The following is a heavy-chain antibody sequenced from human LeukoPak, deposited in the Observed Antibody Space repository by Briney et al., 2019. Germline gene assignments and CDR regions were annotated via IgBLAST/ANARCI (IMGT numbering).Heavy chain of an antibody. D-gene: IGHD5-18*01. V-gene: IGHV3-11*04. Sequence: GGSLRLSCAASGFTFSDYYMSWIRQAPGKGLEWVSYISSSGSTIYYADSVKGRFTISRDNAKNSLYLQMNSLRAEDTAVYYCARDGPLQLWLAPIDYWGQGTLVTVSS. CDR3: ARDGPLQLWLAPIDY. CDR2: ISSSGSTI. J-gene: IGHJ4*02. CDR1: GFTFSDYY.